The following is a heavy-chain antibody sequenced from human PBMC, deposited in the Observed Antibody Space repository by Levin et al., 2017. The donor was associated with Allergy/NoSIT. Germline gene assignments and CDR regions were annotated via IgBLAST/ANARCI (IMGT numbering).Heavy chain of an antibody. CDR2: INHSGST. V-gene: IGHV4-34*01. CDR1: GGSFSGYY. D-gene: IGHD3-10*01. J-gene: IGHJ6*04. CDR3: ARRVQGVPDV. Sequence: SETLSLTCAVYGGSFSGYYWSWIRQPPGKGLEWIGEINHSGSTNYNPSLKSRVTISVDTSKNQFSLKLSSVTAADTAVYYCARRVQGVPDVWGKGTTVTVSS.